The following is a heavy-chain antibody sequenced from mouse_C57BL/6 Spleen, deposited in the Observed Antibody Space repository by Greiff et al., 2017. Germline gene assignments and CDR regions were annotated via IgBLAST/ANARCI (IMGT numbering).Heavy chain of an antibody. Sequence: VQRVESGAELVKPGASVKISCKASGYTFTDYYINWVKQRPGQGLEWIGKIGPGSGSTYYNEKFKGKATLTADKSSSTAYMQLSSLTSEDSAVYFCARLGYDYDDGFYAMDYWGQGTSVTVSS. CDR1: GYTFTDYY. CDR3: ARLGYDYDDGFYAMDY. J-gene: IGHJ4*01. V-gene: IGHV1-77*01. CDR2: IGPGSGST. D-gene: IGHD2-4*01.